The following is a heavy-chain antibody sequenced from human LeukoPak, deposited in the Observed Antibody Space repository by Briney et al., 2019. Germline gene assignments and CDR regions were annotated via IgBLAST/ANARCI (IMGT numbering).Heavy chain of an antibody. CDR1: GFTFSSFA. J-gene: IGHJ4*02. Sequence: GGSLRLSCAASGFTFSSFAMSWVRQAPGKGLEWVSAISGSGGSTYYADSVKGRFTISRDNAKNSLYLQMNSLRAEDTAVYYCAREPFWSGYYSNLHFDYWGQGTLVTVSS. CDR2: ISGSGGST. V-gene: IGHV3-23*01. D-gene: IGHD3-3*01. CDR3: AREPFWSGYYSNLHFDY.